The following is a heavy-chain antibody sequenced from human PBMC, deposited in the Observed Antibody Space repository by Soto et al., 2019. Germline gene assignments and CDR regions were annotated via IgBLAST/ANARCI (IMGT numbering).Heavy chain of an antibody. CDR3: ARDGIAAAGTNPNYYYYGMDV. Sequence: GSLRLSCAASGFTFSSYGMHWVRQAPGKGLEWVAVISYDGSNKYYADSVKGRFTISRDNSKNTLYLQMNSLRAEDTAVYYCARDGIAAAGTNPNYYYYGMDVWGQGTTVTVSS. J-gene: IGHJ6*02. V-gene: IGHV3-30*03. CDR1: GFTFSSYG. D-gene: IGHD6-13*01. CDR2: ISYDGSNK.